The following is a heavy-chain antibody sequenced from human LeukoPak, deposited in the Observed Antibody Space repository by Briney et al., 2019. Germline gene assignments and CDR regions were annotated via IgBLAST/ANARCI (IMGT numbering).Heavy chain of an antibody. V-gene: IGHV1-69*01. CDR3: ARDRSGSFRDAFDI. CDR2: IIPIFGTA. CDR1: GGTFSSYA. J-gene: IGHJ3*02. Sequence: SVKVSCKASGGTFSSYAISWVRQAPGQGLEWMGGIIPIFGTANYAQKFQGRVTITADESTSTAYMELSSLRSEDTAVYYCARDRSGSFRDAFDIWGQGTMVTVSS. D-gene: IGHD1-26*01.